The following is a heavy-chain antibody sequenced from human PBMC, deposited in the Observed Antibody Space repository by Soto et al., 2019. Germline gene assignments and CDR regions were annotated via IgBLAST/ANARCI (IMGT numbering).Heavy chain of an antibody. D-gene: IGHD5-12*01. V-gene: IGHV3-21*01. Sequence: GGSLRLSCAASGFTFSSYSMNWVRQAPGKGLEWVSSISSSSSYIYYADSVKGRFTISRDNAKNSLYLQMNSLRAEDTAVYYCARDCPEYGGYGIIGYWGQGTLVTVSS. J-gene: IGHJ4*02. CDR3: ARDCPEYGGYGIIGY. CDR2: ISSSSSYI. CDR1: GFTFSSYS.